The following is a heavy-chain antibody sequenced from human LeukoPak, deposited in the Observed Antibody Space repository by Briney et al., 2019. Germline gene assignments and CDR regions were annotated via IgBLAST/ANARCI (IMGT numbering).Heavy chain of an antibody. J-gene: IGHJ4*02. Sequence: PGGSLRLSFAASGFTFNNYAMSWVRQAPGKGLEWVSAISHTGGSTYYADSVKGRFTISRDNSKNTLYLQMNSLRAEDTAVYYCAKDSGVTYYYGSGSATYFENWGQGTLVTVSS. D-gene: IGHD3-10*01. V-gene: IGHV3-23*01. CDR3: AKDSGVTYYYGSGSATYFEN. CDR1: GFTFNNYA. CDR2: ISHTGGST.